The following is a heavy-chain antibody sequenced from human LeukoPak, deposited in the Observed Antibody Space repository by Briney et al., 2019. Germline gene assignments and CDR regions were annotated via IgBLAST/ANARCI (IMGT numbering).Heavy chain of an antibody. CDR2: MWYDGSNK. Sequence: GRSLRLSCATSGFTFNNYGMHWVRQAPGKGLEWVAVMWYDGSNKYYADSVQGRFTISRDNSKNTLYPQMNSLRVEDTAVYYCARSYYRGNSGATDYWGQGTLVSVSS. D-gene: IGHD4-23*01. V-gene: IGHV3-33*01. CDR3: ARSYYRGNSGATDY. CDR1: GFTFNNYG. J-gene: IGHJ4*02.